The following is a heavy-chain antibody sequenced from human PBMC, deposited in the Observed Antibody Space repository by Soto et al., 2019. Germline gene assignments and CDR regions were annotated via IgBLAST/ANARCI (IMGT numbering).Heavy chain of an antibody. CDR1: GDSFSGYF. J-gene: IGHJ4*02. CDR2: ISQVGRA. D-gene: IGHD4-17*01. CDR3: ARGYGYFRQ. V-gene: IGHV4-34*01. Sequence: TSATLSITCDVSGDSFSGYFCNWLRQPPGKGLEWIGEISQVGRARYNPSLETRITISVDTSKTQFSLNLTSVTDADTAVYYCARGYGYFRQWGQGALVTVS.